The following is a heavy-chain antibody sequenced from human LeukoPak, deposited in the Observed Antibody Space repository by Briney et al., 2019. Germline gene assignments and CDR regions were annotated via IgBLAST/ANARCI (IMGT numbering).Heavy chain of an antibody. CDR2: ISGSGGST. V-gene: IGHV3-23*01. J-gene: IGHJ4*02. D-gene: IGHD6-6*01. CDR1: GFTFSSYA. CDR3: AKSSGSHQASDY. Sequence: GGSLRLSCAASGFTFSSYAVSWVRQAPGKGLEWVSAISGSGGSTYYADSVKGRFTISRDNSKNTLYLQMNSLRAEDTAVYYCAKSSGSHQASDYWGQGTLVTVSS.